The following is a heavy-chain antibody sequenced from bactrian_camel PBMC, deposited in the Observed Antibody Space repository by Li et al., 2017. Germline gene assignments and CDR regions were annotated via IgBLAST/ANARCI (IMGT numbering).Heavy chain of an antibody. CDR3: VRSDGGRWD. Sequence: VQLVESGGGLVQPGGSLRLSCASSGFAFSRYGMCWVRLAPGKGLEWVSTILSGGSTYYGDSVKGRLTIARDNAKNTVYLQMNSVKQEDTAVYYCVRSDGGRWDWGQRTQVTV. CDR2: ILSGGST. J-gene: IGHJ4*01. D-gene: IGHD7*01. V-gene: IGHV3S10*01. CDR1: GFAFSRYG.